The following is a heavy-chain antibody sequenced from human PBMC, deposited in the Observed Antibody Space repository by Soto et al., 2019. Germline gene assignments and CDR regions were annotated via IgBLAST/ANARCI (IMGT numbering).Heavy chain of an antibody. CDR2: IIPIFGTA. J-gene: IGHJ4*02. CDR3: ARAPKFPYGDYALYYFDY. CDR1: GGTFSSYA. D-gene: IGHD4-17*01. V-gene: IGHV1-69*01. Sequence: QVQLVQSGAEVKKPGSSVKVSCKASGGTFSSYAISWVRQAPGQGLEWMGGIIPIFGTANYAQKFQGRVTITADESTSTAYMELSSLRSEDTAVYYCARAPKFPYGDYALYYFDYWGQGTLVTVSS.